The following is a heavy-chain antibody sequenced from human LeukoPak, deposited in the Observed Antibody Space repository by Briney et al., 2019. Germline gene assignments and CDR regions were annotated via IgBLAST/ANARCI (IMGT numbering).Heavy chain of an antibody. D-gene: IGHD1-14*01. CDR3: ANYRKPQGLDY. CDR1: RFTFSTYA. CDR2: ISANGADK. J-gene: IGHJ4*02. V-gene: IGHV3-23*01. Sequence: GGSLRLSCAVSRFTFSTYAMGWVRQAPGQGLEWVSAISANGADKYYADSVKGRFTISRDNSKNTLFLQMTSLRVEDTAVYYCANYRKPQGLDYWGQGTLVTVSS.